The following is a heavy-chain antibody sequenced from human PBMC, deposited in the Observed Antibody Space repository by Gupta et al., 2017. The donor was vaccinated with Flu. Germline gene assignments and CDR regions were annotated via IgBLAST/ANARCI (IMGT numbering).Heavy chain of an antibody. CDR3: ASPGSRVAPWTFDY. V-gene: IGHV4-34*01. CDR2: INHSGST. D-gene: IGHD1-1*01. Sequence: QVQLQQWGAGLLKPSETLSLTCAVYGGSFSGYYWSWIRQPPGKGLEWIGEINHSGSTNYNPSLKSRVTISVDTSKNQFSLKLSSVTAADTAVYYCASPGSRVAPWTFDYWGQGTLVTVSS. CDR1: GGSFSGYY. J-gene: IGHJ4*02.